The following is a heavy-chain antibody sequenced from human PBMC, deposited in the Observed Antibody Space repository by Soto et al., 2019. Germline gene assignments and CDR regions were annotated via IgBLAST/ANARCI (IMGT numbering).Heavy chain of an antibody. CDR1: GFTFSSYG. J-gene: IGHJ6*02. D-gene: IGHD3-3*01. V-gene: IGHV3-30*18. CDR2: ISYDGSNK. Sequence: GGSLRLSCAASGFTFSSYGMHWVRQAPGRGLEWVAVISYDGSNKYYADSVRGRFTISRDNSKNTLYLQMNSLRAEDTAVYYCAKDLGFLEWLAHYYGMDVWGQGTTVTVSS. CDR3: AKDLGFLEWLAHYYGMDV.